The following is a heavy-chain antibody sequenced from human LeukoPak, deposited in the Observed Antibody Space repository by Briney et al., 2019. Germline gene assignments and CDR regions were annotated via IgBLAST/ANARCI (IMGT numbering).Heavy chain of an antibody. J-gene: IGHJ4*02. Sequence: GGSLRLSCSASGFTFSNYAMHWVRQAPGKGLEWVAVISYDGSDKNYADSVKGRFTISRVSSKNTVYLHMNSLRAEDTAVYYCARVGVDSSGYAFWGQGTLVTVSS. CDR1: GFTFSNYA. CDR3: ARVGVDSSGYAF. V-gene: IGHV3-30*04. D-gene: IGHD3-22*01. CDR2: ISYDGSDK.